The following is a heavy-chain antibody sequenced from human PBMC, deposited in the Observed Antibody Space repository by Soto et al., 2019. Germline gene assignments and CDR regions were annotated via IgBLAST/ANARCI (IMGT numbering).Heavy chain of an antibody. V-gene: IGHV3-33*01. Sequence: VGSLRLSCAASGFTFSSYGMHWVRQAPGKGLEWVAVIWYDGSNKYYADPVKGRFTIARDKSKNTLYRQMSSLRAEDTAVYYCAIDPHVVVTAIRGAYFDYWGQGTLVTVSS. CDR2: IWYDGSNK. J-gene: IGHJ4*02. CDR1: GFTFSSYG. CDR3: AIDPHVVVTAIRGAYFDY. D-gene: IGHD2-21*02.